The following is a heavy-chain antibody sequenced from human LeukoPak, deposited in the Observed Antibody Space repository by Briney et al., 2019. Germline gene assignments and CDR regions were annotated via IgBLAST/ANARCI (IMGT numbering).Heavy chain of an antibody. CDR3: AKGNYYDSSGKGYFDY. J-gene: IGHJ4*02. CDR1: GFTFSSYG. Sequence: PGGSLRLSCAASGFTFSSYGKHWVRQAPGKGLEWVAAISYDGSNKYYADSVKGRFTISRDNSKNTLYVQMNSLRADDTAVYYCAKGNYYDSSGKGYFDYWGQGTLVTVSS. CDR2: ISYDGSNK. D-gene: IGHD3-22*01. V-gene: IGHV3-30*18.